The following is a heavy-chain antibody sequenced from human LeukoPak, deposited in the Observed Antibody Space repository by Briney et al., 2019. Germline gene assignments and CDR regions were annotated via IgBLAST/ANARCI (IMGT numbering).Heavy chain of an antibody. Sequence: ASVKVSCKASGYTFTSYDINWVRQATGQGLEWMGRMNPNSGNTGYAQKFQGRVTMTRNTSISTAYMELSSLRSEDTAVYYCARDLSTVTTDWFDPWGQGTLVTVSS. CDR2: MNPNSGNT. J-gene: IGHJ5*02. V-gene: IGHV1-8*01. D-gene: IGHD4-17*01. CDR3: ARDLSTVTTDWFDP. CDR1: GYTFTSYD.